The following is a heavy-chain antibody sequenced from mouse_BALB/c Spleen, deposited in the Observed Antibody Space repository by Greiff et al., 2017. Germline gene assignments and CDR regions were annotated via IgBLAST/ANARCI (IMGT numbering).Heavy chain of an antibody. Sequence: VQLVESGAELAKPGASVKMSCKASGYTFTSYWMHWVKQRPGQGLEWIGYINPSTGYTEYNQKFKDKATLTADKSSSTAYMQLSSLTSEDSAVYYCASYLLMDYWGQGTSVTVSS. CDR3: ASYLLMDY. J-gene: IGHJ4*01. CDR2: INPSTGYT. CDR1: GYTFTSYW. V-gene: IGHV1-7*01.